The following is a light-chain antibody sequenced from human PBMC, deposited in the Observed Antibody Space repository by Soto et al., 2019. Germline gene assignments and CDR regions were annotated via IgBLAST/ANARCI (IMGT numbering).Light chain of an antibody. J-gene: IGKJ1*01. CDR2: GAS. CDR3: RHSRLCRKE. CDR1: QSVSSSY. V-gene: IGKV3-20*01. Sequence: TRRASAQSLAAGERSTLSCRASQSVSSSYLAWYQQKPGQAPRLLIYGASSRATGIPDRFSGSRSGTDFPLTTTIPAPQHIPVSYLRHSRLCRKEFAPGTKVDIK.